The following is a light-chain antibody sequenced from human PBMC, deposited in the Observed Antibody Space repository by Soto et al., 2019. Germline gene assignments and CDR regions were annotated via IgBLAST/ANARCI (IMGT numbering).Light chain of an antibody. CDR3: QQYNSYSWT. CDR1: QSISSW. Sequence: DIQMTNYTSTLSASVGDSVAMTCLASQSISSWLAWYQQKPGKAPKLLIYDASSLQSGVPSRFSGSGSGTEFTLTISSLQPDHFATYYCQQYNSYSWTFGQGTKV. J-gene: IGKJ1*01. CDR2: DAS. V-gene: IGKV1-5*01.